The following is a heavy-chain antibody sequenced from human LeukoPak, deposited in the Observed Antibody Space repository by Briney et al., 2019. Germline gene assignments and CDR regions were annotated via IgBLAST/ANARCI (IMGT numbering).Heavy chain of an antibody. D-gene: IGHD3-3*01. Sequence: GASVKVSCKASGYTFTSYGISWVRQAPGQGLEWMGWISAYNGNTNYAQKLQGRVTITTDTSTSTTYMELRSLRSDDTAVYYCARSRVYDFWSGYYDGSYYYYYMDVWGKGTTVTVSS. J-gene: IGHJ6*03. CDR2: ISAYNGNT. CDR1: GYTFTSYG. V-gene: IGHV1-18*01. CDR3: ARSRVYDFWSGYYDGSYYYYYMDV.